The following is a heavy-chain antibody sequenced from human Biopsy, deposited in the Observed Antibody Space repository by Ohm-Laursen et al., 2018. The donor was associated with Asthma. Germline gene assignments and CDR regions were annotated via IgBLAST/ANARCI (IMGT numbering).Heavy chain of an antibody. Sequence: TLSLTCTVSGGSISSNFYYWGWIRQPPGKGLEWVGSIHKNGIGYYKSSLKSRLTISVDTSKNQFSLKVTSVTAADTAVYYCARQKLAAAEGPFDLWGQGTMVTVSS. CDR2: IHKNGIG. CDR3: ARQKLAAAEGPFDL. V-gene: IGHV4-39*01. D-gene: IGHD6-13*01. J-gene: IGHJ3*01. CDR1: GGSISSNFYY.